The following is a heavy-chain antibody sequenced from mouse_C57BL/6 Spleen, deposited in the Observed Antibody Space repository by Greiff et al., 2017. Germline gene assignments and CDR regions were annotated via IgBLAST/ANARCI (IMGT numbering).Heavy chain of an antibody. J-gene: IGHJ2*01. CDR2: IDPSDSET. CDR1: GYTFTSYW. V-gene: IGHV1-52*01. CDR3: ERERGGSSSDYFDY. D-gene: IGHD1-1*01. Sequence: QVQLQQPGAELVRPGSSVKLSCKASGYTFTSYWMHWVKQRPIQGLEWIGNIDPSDSETHYNQKFKDKATLTVDKSSSTAYMQLSSLTPEASAVYYCERERGGSSSDYFDYWGQGTTLTVSS.